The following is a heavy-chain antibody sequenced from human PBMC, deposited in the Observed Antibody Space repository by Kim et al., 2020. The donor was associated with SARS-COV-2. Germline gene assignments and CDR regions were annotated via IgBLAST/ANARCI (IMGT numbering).Heavy chain of an antibody. CDR3: ARGRTAHNWFDP. D-gene: IGHD5-18*01. J-gene: IGHJ5*02. V-gene: IGHV1-69*01. Sequence: NYAQKFQGRVTITADESTSTAYMELSSLRSEDTAVYYCARGRTAHNWFDPWGQGTLVTVSS.